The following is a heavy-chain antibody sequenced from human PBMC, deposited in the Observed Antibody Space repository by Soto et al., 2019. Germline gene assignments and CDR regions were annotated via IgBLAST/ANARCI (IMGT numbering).Heavy chain of an antibody. CDR1: GGTFSSYT. CDR2: IIPILGIA. Sequence: QVQLVQSGAEVKKPGSSVKVSCKASGGTFSSYTISWVRQAPGQGLEWMGRIIPILGIANYAQKFQGRVTITADKYTSTAYMELSSLRSEDTAVYYCAREGSGSYSDYWGQGTLVTVSS. V-gene: IGHV1-69*08. CDR3: AREGSGSYSDY. J-gene: IGHJ4*02. D-gene: IGHD1-26*01.